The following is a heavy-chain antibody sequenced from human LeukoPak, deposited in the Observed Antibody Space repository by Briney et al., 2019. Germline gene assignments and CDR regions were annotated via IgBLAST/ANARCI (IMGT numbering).Heavy chain of an antibody. CDR3: ARDENYYDSSGYFSLFDY. Sequence: GGSLRLSCVVSGFTFSDYYMTWIRQAPGRGLEWVSHISGGGVTKYYADSVVDRFTISRDNAKNSLYLQMNSLRAEDTAVYYCARDENYYDSSGYFSLFDYWGQGTLVTVSS. V-gene: IGHV3-11*04. CDR1: GFTFSDYY. J-gene: IGHJ4*02. CDR2: ISGGGVTK. D-gene: IGHD3-22*01.